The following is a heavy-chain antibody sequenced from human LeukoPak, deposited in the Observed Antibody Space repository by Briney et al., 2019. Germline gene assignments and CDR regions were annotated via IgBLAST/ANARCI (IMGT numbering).Heavy chain of an antibody. D-gene: IGHD2-8*01. CDR3: ARGLPLGFCTYGVCYPPKHLDF. V-gene: IGHV1-69*06. Sequence: GSSVKVSCKASGGTFSSYAISWVRQAPGQGLEWMGGIIPIFGTANYAQKFQGRVTITADKSTSTAYMELSSLRSEDTAVYFCARGLPLGFCTYGVCYPPKHLDFWGQGTLVTVSS. J-gene: IGHJ4*02. CDR1: GGTFSSYA. CDR2: IIPIFGTA.